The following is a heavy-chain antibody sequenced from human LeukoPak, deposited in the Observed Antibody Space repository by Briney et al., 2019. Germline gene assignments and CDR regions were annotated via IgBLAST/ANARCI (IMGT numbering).Heavy chain of an antibody. D-gene: IGHD3-22*01. Sequence: ASVKVSCEASGGTFSSYAISWVRQAPGQGLEWMGRIIPILGIANYAQKFQGRVTITADKSTSTAYMELSSLRSEDTAVYYCARDETGTQDSSGYYYSYYFDYWGQGTLVTVSS. J-gene: IGHJ4*02. CDR2: IIPILGIA. V-gene: IGHV1-69*04. CDR1: GGTFSSYA. CDR3: ARDETGTQDSSGYYYSYYFDY.